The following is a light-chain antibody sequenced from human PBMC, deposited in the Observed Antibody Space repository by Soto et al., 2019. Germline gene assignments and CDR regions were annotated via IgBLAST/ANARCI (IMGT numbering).Light chain of an antibody. CDR2: DNN. CDR3: ATWDSSLSAVV. CDR1: SSNIGNNY. V-gene: IGLV1-51*01. Sequence: QSVLTQPPSLSSAPGQKVTISCSGSSSNIGNNYVSWYQQLPGTAPKLLIYDNNKRPSGIPDRFSGSKSDTSATLGITGLQTGDEADYYCATWDSSLSAVVFGGGTKLTVL. J-gene: IGLJ2*01.